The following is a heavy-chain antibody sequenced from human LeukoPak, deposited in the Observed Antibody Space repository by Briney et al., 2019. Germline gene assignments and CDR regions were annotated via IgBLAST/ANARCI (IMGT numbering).Heavy chain of an antibody. CDR1: GGSIIYTSYY. V-gene: IGHV4-39*07. CDR3: ARAPIAAAEYFDY. D-gene: IGHD6-13*01. CDR2: IYYSGST. Sequence: SETLSLTCTVSGGSIIYTSYYWGWIRQPPGKGLEWIGNIYYSGSTNYNPSLKSRVTISVDTSKNQFSLKLSSVTAADTAVYYCARAPIAAAEYFDYWGQGTLVTVSS. J-gene: IGHJ4*02.